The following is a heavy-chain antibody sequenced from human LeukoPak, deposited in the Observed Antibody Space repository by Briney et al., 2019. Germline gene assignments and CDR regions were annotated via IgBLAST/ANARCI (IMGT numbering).Heavy chain of an antibody. CDR3: AKDRSVAAADYYFDY. D-gene: IGHD6-13*01. CDR1: GFALSSYA. CDR2: ISGSGDST. V-gene: IGHV3-23*01. J-gene: IGHJ4*02. Sequence: GGSLRLSCAASGFALSSYAMSWVRQAPGKGLEWVSGISGSGDSTYYADSVKGRFTISRDNSKNTLYLQMNSLRAEDTAVYYCAKDRSVAAADYYFDYWGQGTLVTVSS.